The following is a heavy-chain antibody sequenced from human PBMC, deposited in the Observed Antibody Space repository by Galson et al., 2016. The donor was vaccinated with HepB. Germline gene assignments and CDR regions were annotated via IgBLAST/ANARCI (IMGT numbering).Heavy chain of an antibody. D-gene: IGHD2-2*01. Sequence: SVKVSCKASGCTFTSYYMHWLRQAPGQGLEWMGIIDSRSGSTRYAQRFQGRVTMTRDTSTSTVYMEVTSLRSEETARYYCARGPGVTGDWFDPWGHGTLVTVSS. J-gene: IGHJ5*02. V-gene: IGHV1-46*01. CDR2: IDSRSGST. CDR1: GCTFTSYY. CDR3: ARGPGVTGDWFDP.